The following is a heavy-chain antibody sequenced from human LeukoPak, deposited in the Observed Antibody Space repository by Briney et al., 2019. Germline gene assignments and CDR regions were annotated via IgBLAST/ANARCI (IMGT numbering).Heavy chain of an antibody. Sequence: GESLKISCKGSGYSFTSYWIGWVRQMPGKGLEWMGIIYPGDSDTRYSPSFQGQVTISADESISTAYLQWSSLKASDTAMYYCARQRGYSSSWYFAFDIWGQGTMVTVSS. V-gene: IGHV5-51*01. D-gene: IGHD6-13*01. CDR1: GYSFTSYW. CDR3: ARQRGYSSSWYFAFDI. CDR2: IYPGDSDT. J-gene: IGHJ3*02.